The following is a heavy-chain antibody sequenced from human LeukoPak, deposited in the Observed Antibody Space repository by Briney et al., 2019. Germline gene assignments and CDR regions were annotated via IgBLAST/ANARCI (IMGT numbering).Heavy chain of an antibody. CDR3: TRALDY. Sequence: PGRSLRLSCAASVFTFSTYWVDWVRQARGKGLEWVANIKKDGSDKYYVDAVKGRFTIFRDNAKNSLYLQMNSLRAEDTAVYYCTRALDYWGQGTLVTVSS. V-gene: IGHV3-7*04. CDR1: VFTFSTYW. CDR2: IKKDGSDK. J-gene: IGHJ4*02.